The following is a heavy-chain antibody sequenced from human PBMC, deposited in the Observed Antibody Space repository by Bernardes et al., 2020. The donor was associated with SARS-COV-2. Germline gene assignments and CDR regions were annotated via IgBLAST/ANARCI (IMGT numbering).Heavy chain of an antibody. CDR2: ISGSGGST. D-gene: IGHD5-18*01. CDR3: AKDSLYSYGTGGYYGMDV. J-gene: IGHJ6*04. CDR1: GFTFSSYA. V-gene: IGHV3-23*01. Sequence: GGSLRLSCAASGFTFSSYAMSWVRQAPGKGLEWVSAISGSGGSTYYADSVKGRFTISRDNSKNTLYLQMNSLRAEDTAVYYCAKDSLYSYGTGGYYGMDVWGKGTTVTVSS.